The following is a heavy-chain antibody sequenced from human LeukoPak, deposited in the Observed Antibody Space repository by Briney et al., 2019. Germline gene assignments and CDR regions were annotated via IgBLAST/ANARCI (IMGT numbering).Heavy chain of an antibody. D-gene: IGHD6-13*01. CDR1: RGTFSSYA. CDR3: ARGAAEGLDR. J-gene: IGHJ5*02. CDR2: IIPIFGTA. V-gene: IGHV1-69*13. Sequence: ASVKVSCKACRGTFSSYAISWVRQAPGQGLEWIGGIIPIFGTANYAQKFQGRVTITADESTSTAYMELSSLRSEDTAVYYCARGAAEGLDRWGQGTLVTVSS.